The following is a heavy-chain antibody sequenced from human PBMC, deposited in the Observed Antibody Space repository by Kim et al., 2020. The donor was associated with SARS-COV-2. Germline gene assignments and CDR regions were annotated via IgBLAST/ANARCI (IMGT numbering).Heavy chain of an antibody. D-gene: IGHD3-10*01. V-gene: IGHV3-30-3*01. CDR2: ITYDGSSN. J-gene: IGHJ3*02. CDR1: GFTFSSCP. CDR3: ARNPFSRPRGVTCSSFD. Sequence: GGSLRLSCAASGFTFSSCPIHWVRQAPGKGLEWVAVITYDGSSNNYADSVKGQFTISRYNSKNTLNLQMNSQRLEDTALDDCARNPFSRPRGVTCSSFD.